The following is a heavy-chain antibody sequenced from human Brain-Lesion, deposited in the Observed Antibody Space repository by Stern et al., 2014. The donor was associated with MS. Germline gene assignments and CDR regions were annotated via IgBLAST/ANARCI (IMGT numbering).Heavy chain of an antibody. D-gene: IGHD3-3*01. CDR2: ISYSGNT. V-gene: IGHV4-31*03. CDR3: ARVTEFLRFFYPDY. J-gene: IGHJ4*02. Sequence: VQLEESGPGLVKPSQTLSLTCTVSGGAVSSGDRYWSWIRQHPEKGLEWIGYISYSGNTYYNPSLESRVTISMDRSKNQFSLKLRSVTAADTAVYYCARVTEFLRFFYPDYGGQGIRVTVSS. CDR1: GGAVSSGDRY.